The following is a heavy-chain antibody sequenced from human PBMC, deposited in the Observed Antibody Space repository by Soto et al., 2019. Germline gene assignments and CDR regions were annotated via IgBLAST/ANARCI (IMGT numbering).Heavy chain of an antibody. CDR3: STSAYDTNGYYRFDP. V-gene: IGHV4-34*01. Sequence: SETLSLTCAVYGGSFSGHSWTWIRQSPGKGLEWIGDINHSGRVNYSPSLKSRVTISLDTSKNQFSLTLSAVTAAGTAMYYCSTSAYDTNGYYRFDPWGQGTLVTVSS. CDR1: GGSFSGHS. CDR2: INHSGRV. D-gene: IGHD3-22*01. J-gene: IGHJ5*01.